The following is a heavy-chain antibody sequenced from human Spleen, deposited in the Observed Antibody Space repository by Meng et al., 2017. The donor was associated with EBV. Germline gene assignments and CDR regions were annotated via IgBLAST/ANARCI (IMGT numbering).Heavy chain of an antibody. CDR3: ASYKFRDTTSFLEGFDF. V-gene: IGHV4-34*01. CDR1: VGSFSGYY. Sequence: QVQLQQGGAGLLKPSGTLALTCALYVGSFSGYYWSWIRQPPGKGLQWIGEINDSGKTTYNPSLKSRVTMSVDTSKNQFSLKMKSVTAADTAFYYYASYKFRDTTSFLEGFDFWGQGSLVTVSS. D-gene: IGHD2/OR15-2a*01. J-gene: IGHJ4*02. CDR2: INDSGKT.